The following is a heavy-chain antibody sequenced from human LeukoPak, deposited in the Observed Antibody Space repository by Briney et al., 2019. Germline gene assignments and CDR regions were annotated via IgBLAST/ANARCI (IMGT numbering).Heavy chain of an antibody. CDR2: INHSGST. CDR3: ARVEIVRPFLTGYYIGVNWFDP. CDR1: GGSFSGYY. Sequence: SETLSLTCAVYGGSFSGYYWSWIRQPPGKGLEWIGEINHSGSTNYNPSLKSRVTISVDTSKNQFSLKLSSVTAADTAVYYCARVEIVRPFLTGYYIGVNWFDPWGQGTLVTVSS. J-gene: IGHJ5*02. V-gene: IGHV4-34*01. D-gene: IGHD3-9*01.